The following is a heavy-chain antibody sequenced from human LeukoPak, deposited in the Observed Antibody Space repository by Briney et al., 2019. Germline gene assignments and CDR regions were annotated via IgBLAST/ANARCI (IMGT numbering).Heavy chain of an antibody. CDR3: AKLVGTGTTPTDY. CDR2: IHRSGST. CDR1: GGSISSYY. Sequence: SETLSLTCTVSGGSISSYYWSWIRQPPGKGLEWIGEIHRSGSTNYNPSLKSRVIISVDKSKNQFSLKLSSVTAEDTAIYYCAKLVGTGTTPTDYWGQGTLVTVSS. D-gene: IGHD1-1*01. V-gene: IGHV4-59*12. J-gene: IGHJ4*02.